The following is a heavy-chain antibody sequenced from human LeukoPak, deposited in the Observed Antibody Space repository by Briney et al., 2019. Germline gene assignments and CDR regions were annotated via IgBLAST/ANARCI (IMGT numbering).Heavy chain of an antibody. CDR1: GFSVSGNY. Sequence: GGSLRLSCAASGFSVSGNYMSWVRQAPGKGLEWVSVIYGGTNTHYADSVKGRFTISRDSSKNTLYLQMNSLRAEDTAVYYCARGDTGGMDVWGQGTTVTVSS. D-gene: IGHD3-10*01. CDR3: ARGDTGGMDV. CDR2: IYGGTNT. V-gene: IGHV3-66*01. J-gene: IGHJ6*02.